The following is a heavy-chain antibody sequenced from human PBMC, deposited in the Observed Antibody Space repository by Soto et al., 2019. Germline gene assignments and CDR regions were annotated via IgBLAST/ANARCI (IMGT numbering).Heavy chain of an antibody. D-gene: IGHD5-12*01. Sequence: GASVKVSCKASGYTFTSYGISWVRQAPGQGLEWLGLISAYNGNTNYAQKLQGRVTMTTDTSTSTAYMELRSLRSDDTAVYYCARDSGGYDYSGYYYGMDVWGQGTTVTVSS. CDR2: ISAYNGNT. V-gene: IGHV1-18*01. J-gene: IGHJ6*02. CDR3: ARDSGGYDYSGYYYGMDV. CDR1: GYTFTSYG.